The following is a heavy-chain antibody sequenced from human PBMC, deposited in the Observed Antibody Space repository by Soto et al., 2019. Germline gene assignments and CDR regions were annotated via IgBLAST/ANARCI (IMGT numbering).Heavy chain of an antibody. V-gene: IGHV4-59*01. J-gene: IGHJ4*02. CDR1: GGSISGYF. Sequence: QVQLQESGPGLVKPSEALSLTCTVAGGSISGYFWSWIRQPPGGGLEWIGYIYYDGGTTYNPSLRSRLTIAGATSRNLFSLSLTSVTAADTAVYYCARGQAGAATGFFVRGGNFDHWGAGTLVTVSS. CDR3: ARGQAGAATGFFVRGGNFDH. D-gene: IGHD6-19*01. CDR2: IYYDGGT.